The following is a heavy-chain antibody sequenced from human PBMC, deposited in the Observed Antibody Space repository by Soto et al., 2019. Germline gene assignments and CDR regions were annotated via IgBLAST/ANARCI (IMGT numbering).Heavy chain of an antibody. J-gene: IGHJ4*02. CDR1: GYTFNIYA. D-gene: IGHD4-17*01. CDR2: INTGNGNT. CDR3: ARRVVRTFDY. V-gene: IGHV1-3*04. Sequence: QVQLVQSGPEVKKPGASVKVYCKASGYTFNIYAIHWVRQAPGQRLEWMGWINTGNGNTKYSQKFQGRVTITRDKSATTAYIELSSLRSEDTAVYYCARRVVRTFDYWGQGTLVTVSS.